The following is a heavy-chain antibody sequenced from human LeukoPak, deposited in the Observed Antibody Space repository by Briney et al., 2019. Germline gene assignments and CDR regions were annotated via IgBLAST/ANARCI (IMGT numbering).Heavy chain of an antibody. J-gene: IGHJ6*03. Sequence: SETLSLTCTVSGGSISSYYWSWIRQPAGKGLEWIGRIYTSGSTNYNPSLKSRVTMSVDTSKNQFSLKLSSVTAADTAVYYCARDGTTVTTTYYYYYMDVWGKGTTVTVSS. D-gene: IGHD4-11*01. V-gene: IGHV4-4*07. CDR3: ARDGTTVTTTYYYYYMDV. CDR1: GGSISSYY. CDR2: IYTSGST.